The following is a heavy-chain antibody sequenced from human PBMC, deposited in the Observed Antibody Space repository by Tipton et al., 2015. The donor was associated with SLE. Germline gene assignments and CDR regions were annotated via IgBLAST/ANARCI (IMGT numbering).Heavy chain of an antibody. J-gene: IGHJ4*02. CDR2: IYYSGST. CDR3: ARGIGRYLSTGVRGVDGGYFDF. V-gene: IGHV4-39*07. CDR1: GGSISSSSYY. D-gene: IGHD3-10*02. Sequence: TLSLTCTVSGGSISSSSYYWGWIRQPPGKGLEWIGKIYYSGSTYYNPSLKSRVTISVDTSKNQFSLKLSSVTAADTAVYYCARGIGRYLSTGVRGVDGGYFDFWGQGTLATVSA.